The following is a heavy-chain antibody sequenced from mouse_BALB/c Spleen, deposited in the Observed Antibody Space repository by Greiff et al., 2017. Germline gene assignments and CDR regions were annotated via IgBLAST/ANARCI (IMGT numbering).Heavy chain of an antibody. CDR2: ISYSGST. CDR1: GYSITSDYA. CDR3: ARRRAMDY. Sequence: EVQLQQSGPGLLKPSQSLSLTCTVTGYSITSDYAWNWIRQFPGNKLEWMGYISYSGSTSYNPSLKSRISITRDTSKNQFFLQLNSVTTEDTATYYCARRRAMDYWGQGTSVTVSS. J-gene: IGHJ4*01. V-gene: IGHV3-2*02.